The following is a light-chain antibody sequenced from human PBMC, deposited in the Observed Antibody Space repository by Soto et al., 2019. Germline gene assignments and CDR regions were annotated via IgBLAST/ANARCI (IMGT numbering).Light chain of an antibody. V-gene: IGLV2-14*01. CDR3: SSYTSSSTRV. CDR2: EVS. CDR1: RSNVGRYNY. Sequence: QSVLTQPASVSGSPVQSITISCTGTRSNVGRYNYVSWYQQHPGKAPKLMIYEVSNRPSGVSNRFSGSKSGNTASLTISGLQAEDEADYYCSSYTSSSTRVFGGGTKLTVL. J-gene: IGLJ3*02.